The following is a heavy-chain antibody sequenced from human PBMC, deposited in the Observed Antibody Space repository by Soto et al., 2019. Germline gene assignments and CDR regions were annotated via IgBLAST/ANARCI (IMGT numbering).Heavy chain of an antibody. D-gene: IGHD7-27*01. V-gene: IGHV4-30-4*01. CDR3: ARGPAGDKVDY. CDR2: IYNSGST. CDR1: GGSISSVYYY. J-gene: IGHJ4*02. Sequence: PSETLSLTCTVSGGSISSVYYYWSWIRQPPGKGLEWIGHIYNSGSTYSNPSLKSRVTISVDTSKNQFSLNLSSVTATDTAVYYCARGPAGDKVDYWGQGTLVTVSS.